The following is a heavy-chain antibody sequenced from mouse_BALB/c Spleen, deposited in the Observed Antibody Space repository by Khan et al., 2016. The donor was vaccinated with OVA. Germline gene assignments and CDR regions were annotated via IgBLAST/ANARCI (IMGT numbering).Heavy chain of an antibody. J-gene: IGHJ3*01. CDR3: ARSGYDYFAY. CDR2: IYPGDGDT. V-gene: IGHV1-80*01. Sequence: QVQLQQPGAELVRPGSSVKISCKASGYAFSSYWMNWVKQRPGQGLEWIGQIYPGDGDTKYTGKFQGKVTLTADKSSSTAYMQLSSQTSADSAGDICARSGYDYFAYWGQGTLVTVSA. D-gene: IGHD2-14*01. CDR1: GYAFSSYW.